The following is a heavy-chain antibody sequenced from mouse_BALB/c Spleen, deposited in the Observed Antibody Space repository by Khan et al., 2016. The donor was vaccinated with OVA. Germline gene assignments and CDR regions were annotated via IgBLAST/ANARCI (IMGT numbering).Heavy chain of an antibody. J-gene: IGHJ2*01. Sequence: QVQLQQSGPELVRPGVSVKISCKGSGYTFTDYAIHWVKQSHAKSLEWVGLISTYSGNTNYNQEFKGKATMTVDKSSSTAYMARATLTSEGSDIYYCARPADDGYYDYWGQGTTLTVSS. D-gene: IGHD2-3*01. CDR3: ARPADDGYYDY. CDR2: ISTYSGNT. CDR1: GYTFTDYA. V-gene: IGHV1S137*01.